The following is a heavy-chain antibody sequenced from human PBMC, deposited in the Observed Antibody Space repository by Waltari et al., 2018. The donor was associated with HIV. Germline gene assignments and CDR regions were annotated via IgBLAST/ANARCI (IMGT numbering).Heavy chain of an antibody. J-gene: IGHJ4*02. CDR3: VKGGGYYDSTGNVPFDY. D-gene: IGHD3-3*01. Sequence: VQLLESGGGLVQSGGSLTLSCAASGFGFSSYAMIWVRQGPGEGLEWVSAIGGGGDMSYYVVSLTGRFTISRDNSKNTLSLQMNGLRAEDTAVYYCVKGGGYYDSTGNVPFDYWGQGSLVTVSS. CDR1: GFGFSSYA. CDR2: IGGGGDMS. V-gene: IGHV3-23*01.